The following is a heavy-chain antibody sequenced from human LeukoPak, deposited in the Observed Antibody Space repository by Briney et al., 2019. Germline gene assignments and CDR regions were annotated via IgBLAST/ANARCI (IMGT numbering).Heavy chain of an antibody. Sequence: SETLSLTCTVSGGSISSYHWSWIRQPPGKGLEGIGYIYYSGNAIYNPSLKSRVTISVDTSKNQFSLKLSSVTAADTAVYYCARRSYGDYSFDYWGQGTLVTVSS. V-gene: IGHV4-59*01. CDR3: ARRSYGDYSFDY. J-gene: IGHJ4*02. CDR1: GGSISSYH. D-gene: IGHD4-17*01. CDR2: IYYSGNA.